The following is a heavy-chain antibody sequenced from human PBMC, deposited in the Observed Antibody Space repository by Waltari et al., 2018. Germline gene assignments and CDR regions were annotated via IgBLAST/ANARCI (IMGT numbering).Heavy chain of an antibody. V-gene: IGHV5-51*03. CDR1: GFSFTSYW. Sequence: EVQLVQSGAELKQPGESLKISCKGSGFSFTSYWIAWVRQVPGKGLEWGGLLWPVDSDTSYSPSFHGQVTISADKTINTAYLQWTSLRTSDAAMYFCARPYHPESARGWYYYWGQGTLVTVGS. CDR3: ARPYHPESARGWYYY. J-gene: IGHJ4*02. CDR2: LWPVDSDT. D-gene: IGHD6-19*01.